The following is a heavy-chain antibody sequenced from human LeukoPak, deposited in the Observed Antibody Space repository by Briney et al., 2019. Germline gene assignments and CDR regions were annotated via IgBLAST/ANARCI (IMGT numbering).Heavy chain of an antibody. CDR3: ASTTQVYFDY. V-gene: IGHV3-53*01. D-gene: IGHD1-14*01. Sequence: GGSLRLSCAASGFTVSSNYMSWVRQAPGKGLEWVSVIYSGDITYYADSVNGRFTISRDNSKTTLYLHMNSLRAEDTAVYYCASTTQVYFDYWGQGTLVTVSS. CDR1: GFTVSSNY. J-gene: IGHJ4*02. CDR2: IYSGDIT.